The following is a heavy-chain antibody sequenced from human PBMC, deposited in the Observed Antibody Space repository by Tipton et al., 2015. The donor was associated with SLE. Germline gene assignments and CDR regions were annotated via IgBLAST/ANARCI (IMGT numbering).Heavy chain of an antibody. D-gene: IGHD6-13*01. Sequence: SLRLSCAASGFTFSSYAMSWVRQAPGKGLEWVSVIYTGGTTYYADSVKGRFTISRDNSKNTLYLQMDSLRAEDTAVYYCAKTAAEGYYYYYYMDVWGKGTTVTVSS. V-gene: IGHV3-23*03. J-gene: IGHJ6*03. CDR3: AKTAAEGYYYYYYMDV. CDR1: GFTFSSYA. CDR2: IYTGGTT.